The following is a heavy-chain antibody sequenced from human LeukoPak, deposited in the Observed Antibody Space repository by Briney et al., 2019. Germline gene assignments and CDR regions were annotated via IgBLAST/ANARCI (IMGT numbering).Heavy chain of an antibody. D-gene: IGHD2-8*01. Sequence: SVKVSCKASGGTFSSYAISWVRQAPGQGLEWMGGIIPIFGTANYAQKFQGRVTITTDESTSTAYMELSSLRSEDTAVYYCARGRSTVYAFNWFDPWGQGTLVTVSS. CDR3: ARGRSTVYAFNWFDP. CDR1: GGTFSSYA. J-gene: IGHJ5*02. CDR2: IIPIFGTA. V-gene: IGHV1-69*05.